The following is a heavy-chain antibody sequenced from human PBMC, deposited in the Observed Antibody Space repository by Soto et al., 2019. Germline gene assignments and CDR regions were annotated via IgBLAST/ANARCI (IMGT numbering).Heavy chain of an antibody. CDR3: ASLGSGYCSGGSCYQYGMDV. V-gene: IGHV1-46*01. J-gene: IGHJ6*02. D-gene: IGHD2-15*01. Sequence: QVQLVQSGAEVKKPGASVKVSCKASGYTFTSYYMHWVRQAPGQGLEWMGIINPSGGSTSYAQKFQGRVTMTRDTSTSTVYMELSSLRSEDTAVYYCASLGSGYCSGGSCYQYGMDVWGQGTTVTVSS. CDR1: GYTFTSYY. CDR2: INPSGGST.